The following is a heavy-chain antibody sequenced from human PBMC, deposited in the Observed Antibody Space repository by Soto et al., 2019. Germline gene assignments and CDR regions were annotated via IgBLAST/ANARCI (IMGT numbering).Heavy chain of an antibody. Sequence: GGSLRLSCAASGFTFSSYSMNWVRQAPGKGLEWISYISSTSNTIYYADSVKGRFTISRDNAENSLYLHMNSLRAEDTAVYYCAGRLGSSSSSVGVWGQGTLVTVSS. D-gene: IGHD6-6*01. V-gene: IGHV3-48*01. CDR2: ISSTSNTI. J-gene: IGHJ4*02. CDR1: GFTFSSYS. CDR3: AGRLGSSSSSVGV.